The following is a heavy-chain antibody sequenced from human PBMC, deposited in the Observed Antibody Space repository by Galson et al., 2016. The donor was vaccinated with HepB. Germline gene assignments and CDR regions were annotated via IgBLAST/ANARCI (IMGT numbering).Heavy chain of an antibody. V-gene: IGHV6-1*01. Sequence: CAISGDSVSSHSATWNWIRQSPSRGLEWLGRTYYRSKWYNDYAVSVKSRVTINPGTSTNQFSLHLNSVTPEDTAVYYCARQYSSSSFYYGMDVWGQGTTVTVSS. D-gene: IGHD6-6*01. J-gene: IGHJ6*02. CDR1: GDSVSSHSAT. CDR2: TYYRSKWYN. CDR3: ARQYSSSSFYYGMDV.